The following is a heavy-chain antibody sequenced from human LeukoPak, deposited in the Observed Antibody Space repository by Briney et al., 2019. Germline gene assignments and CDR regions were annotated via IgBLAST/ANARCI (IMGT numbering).Heavy chain of an antibody. CDR3: LRGDRRDY. CDR2: IDSSGGYM. V-gene: IGHV3-21*06. CDR1: GFTFNTYS. Sequence: GGSLRLSYEASGFTFNTYSMNWARQAPGKGLEWVSSIDSSGGYMFYADSVKGRFIISRANAKDSLYLQMNSLRVEDTAVYYCLRGDRRDYWGQGTLVTVSS. J-gene: IGHJ4*02.